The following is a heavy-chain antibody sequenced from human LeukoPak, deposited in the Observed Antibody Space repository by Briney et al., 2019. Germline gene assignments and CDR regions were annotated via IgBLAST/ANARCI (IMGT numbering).Heavy chain of an antibody. Sequence: PSETLSLTCTVSGGSISSYYWSWIRQPPGKGLEWIGYIYYSGSTNYNPSLKSRVTISVDTSKNQFSLKLSSVTAADTAVYYCARDWGYDGSGYYYYYGMDVWGQGTTVTVSS. CDR3: ARDWGYDGSGYYYYYGMDV. D-gene: IGHD3-22*01. J-gene: IGHJ6*02. CDR2: IYYSGST. V-gene: IGHV4-59*01. CDR1: GGSISSYY.